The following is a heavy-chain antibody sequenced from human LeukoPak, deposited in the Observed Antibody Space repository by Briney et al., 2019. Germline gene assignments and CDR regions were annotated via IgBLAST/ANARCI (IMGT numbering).Heavy chain of an antibody. V-gene: IGHV3-23*01. D-gene: IGHD2-21*01. CDR1: GFTFNSYW. J-gene: IGHJ4*02. CDR2: ISGSGGSA. CDR3: AKFLPTHIVVANYYFDY. Sequence: GGSLRLSCAASGFTFNSYWFHWVRQAPGKGLEWVSAISGSGGSAYYADSVKGRFTISRDNSKNTLYLQMNSLRAEDTAVYYCAKFLPTHIVVANYYFDYLGQGTLVTVSS.